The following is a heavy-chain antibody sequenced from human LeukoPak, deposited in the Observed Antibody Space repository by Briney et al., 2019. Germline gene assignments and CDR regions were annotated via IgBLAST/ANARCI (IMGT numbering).Heavy chain of an antibody. D-gene: IGHD4-17*01. Sequence: GRSLRLSCAASGFTFSSYAMRWVRQAPGKGLEWVAVISYDGSNKYYADSVKGRFTISRDNSKNTLYLQMNSLRAEDTAVYYCARWNGATVTGFDYWGQGTLVTVSS. J-gene: IGHJ4*02. V-gene: IGHV3-30-3*01. CDR3: ARWNGATVTGFDY. CDR2: ISYDGSNK. CDR1: GFTFSSYA.